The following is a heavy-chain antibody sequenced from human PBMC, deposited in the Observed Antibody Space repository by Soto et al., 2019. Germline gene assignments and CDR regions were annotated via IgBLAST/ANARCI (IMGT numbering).Heavy chain of an antibody. Sequence: PGGSLRLSCAASGFAFSSYWMSWVRQAPGKGLEWVANIKQDGSEKYYVDSVKGRFTISRDNAKNSLYLQMNSLRAEDTAVYYWARVRYSYGPIFDYWGQGTLVTVSS. CDR1: GFAFSSYW. CDR3: ARVRYSYGPIFDY. D-gene: IGHD5-18*01. CDR2: IKQDGSEK. V-gene: IGHV3-7*01. J-gene: IGHJ4*02.